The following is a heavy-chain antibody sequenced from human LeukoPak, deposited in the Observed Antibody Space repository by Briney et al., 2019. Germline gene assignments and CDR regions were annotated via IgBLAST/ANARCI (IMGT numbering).Heavy chain of an antibody. Sequence: ASVKVSCKASGYTFTSYGISWVRQAPGQGLEWMGWISAYNGNTNYAQKLQGRVTMITDTSTSTAYMELRSLRSDDTAVYYCARDSHILTGYYKLDYYYYGMDVWGQGTTVTVS. J-gene: IGHJ6*02. CDR2: ISAYNGNT. CDR1: GYTFTSYG. CDR3: ARDSHILTGYYKLDYYYYGMDV. V-gene: IGHV1-18*01. D-gene: IGHD3-9*01.